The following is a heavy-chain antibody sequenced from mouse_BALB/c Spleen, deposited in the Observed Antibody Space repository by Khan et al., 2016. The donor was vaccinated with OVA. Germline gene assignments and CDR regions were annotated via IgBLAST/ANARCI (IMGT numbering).Heavy chain of an antibody. CDR2: IYPGGYFT. J-gene: IGHJ1*01. CDR3: ARWATWFFDV. D-gene: IGHD3-1*01. Sequence: VKLQESGGEVVRPGTSVEISCKASGYTFTNYWLGWLRQRPGHGLEWIGDIYPGGYFTNYNEQFKGKATLTVDTSSSTADMQLSSLTSEDSAVYFCARWATWFFDVWGAGTTVTVSS. CDR1: GYTFTNYW. V-gene: IGHV1-63*02.